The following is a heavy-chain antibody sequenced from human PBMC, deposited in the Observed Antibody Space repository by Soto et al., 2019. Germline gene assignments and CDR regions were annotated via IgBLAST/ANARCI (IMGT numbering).Heavy chain of an antibody. CDR3: AKNGQPPYYYYGMDV. Sequence: QGQLVQSGPEAKKPGASVKVSCKASGYTFSRYGISWVRQAPGQGLEWMGWISGYNGDTKYAQKGQGRVTMTIDTSXXTAYMELRSLTSDDTAIYYCAKNGQPPYYYYGMDVWGQGTTVTVSS. CDR1: GYTFSRYG. D-gene: IGHD2-8*01. CDR2: ISGYNGDT. V-gene: IGHV1-18*01. J-gene: IGHJ6*02.